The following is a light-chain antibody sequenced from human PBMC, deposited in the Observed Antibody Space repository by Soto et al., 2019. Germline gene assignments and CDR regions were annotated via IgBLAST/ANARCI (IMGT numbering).Light chain of an antibody. J-gene: IGKJ3*01. Sequence: EVVMTQSPATLSVSPVERATLSCRASQSVAGNVAWYQQKPGQVPRLLIHGAFTRATGIPARFSGSGSGTEFTLSISSLQSEDFAVYYCQQYNYWPTFGPGTRVDI. CDR2: GAF. CDR3: QQYNYWPT. CDR1: QSVAGN. V-gene: IGKV3-15*01.